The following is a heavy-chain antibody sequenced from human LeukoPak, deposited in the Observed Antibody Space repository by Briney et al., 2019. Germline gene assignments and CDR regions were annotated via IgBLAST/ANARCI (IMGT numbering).Heavy chain of an antibody. V-gene: IGHV3-23*01. D-gene: IGHD3-10*01. CDR2: ISGSGSTT. Sequence: GGSLRLSCEASGFIFSSYWMGWVRRVPGKGLEWVSVISGSGSTTYYADSVWGRFTISRDNSKNMLYLQMNSLRAEDTAVYYCAKEFIKGTFDLWGQGTVVSVSS. CDR3: AKEFIKGTFDL. J-gene: IGHJ3*01. CDR1: GFIFSSYW.